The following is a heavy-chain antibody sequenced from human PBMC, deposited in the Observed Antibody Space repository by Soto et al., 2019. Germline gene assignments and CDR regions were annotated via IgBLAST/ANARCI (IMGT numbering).Heavy chain of an antibody. V-gene: IGHV4-59*01. J-gene: IGHJ4*02. D-gene: IGHD3-16*02. CDR1: GGSISSYY. CDR2: IYYSGST. Sequence: KPSETLSLTCTVSGGSISSYYWSWIRQPPGKGLEWIGYIYYSGSTNYNPSLKSRVTISVDTSKNQFSLKLSSVTAADTAVYYCARASLYDDNWGGYRYGPKFDYWGQGTLVTVSS. CDR3: ARASLYDDNWGGYRYGPKFDY.